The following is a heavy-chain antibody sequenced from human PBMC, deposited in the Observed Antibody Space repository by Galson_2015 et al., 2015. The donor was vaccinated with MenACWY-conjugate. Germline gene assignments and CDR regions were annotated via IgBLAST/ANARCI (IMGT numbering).Heavy chain of an antibody. CDR3: ARRTDWGTDQRPDLDF. Sequence: SLRLSCAASGFTFINYAVAWVHQPPGKGLEWVSAISSSGSNTYYADSARGRFAISRDNSKNTVYLHLSSLRAEDTAIYFCARRTDWGTDQRPDLDFWGQGTLVTVSS. D-gene: IGHD7-27*01. J-gene: IGHJ4*02. V-gene: IGHV3-23*01. CDR1: GFTFINYA. CDR2: ISSSGSNT.